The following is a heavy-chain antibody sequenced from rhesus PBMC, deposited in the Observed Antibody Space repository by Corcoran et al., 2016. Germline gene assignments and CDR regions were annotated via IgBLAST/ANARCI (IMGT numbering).Heavy chain of an antibody. CDR3: AIRGYSGPYYFDY. CDR2: IYGSGGGT. Sequence: QVQLQESGPGLVKPSETLSLTCAVSGGSISDDYYWSWIRQPPGKGLEWIGYIYGSGGGTNYNPYLKNLVTSSIDTSKTQFSLERSAVTAADTAVYYWAIRGYSGPYYFDYWGQGVLVTVSS. J-gene: IGHJ4*01. V-gene: IGHV4-106*01. D-gene: IGHD5-42*01. CDR1: GGSISDDYY.